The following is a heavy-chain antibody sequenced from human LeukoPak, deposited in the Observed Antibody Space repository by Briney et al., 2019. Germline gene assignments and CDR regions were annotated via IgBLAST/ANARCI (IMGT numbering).Heavy chain of an antibody. CDR3: ARARDYYDSSGRRDAFDI. Sequence: SQTLSLTCTVSGGSISSGAYYWSWIRQHPGKGLEWIGYIYHSGSTYYIPPLKSRLTISVEMSKNQLSLKLSSVTAADTAVYYCARARDYYDSSGRRDAFDIWGQGTMVTVSS. V-gene: IGHV4-31*03. CDR1: GGSISSGAYY. CDR2: IYHSGST. D-gene: IGHD3-22*01. J-gene: IGHJ3*02.